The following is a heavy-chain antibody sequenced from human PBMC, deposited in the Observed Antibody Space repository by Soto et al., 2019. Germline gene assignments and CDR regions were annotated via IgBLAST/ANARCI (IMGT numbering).Heavy chain of an antibody. D-gene: IGHD1-7*01. V-gene: IGHV3-74*01. J-gene: IGHJ5*01. CDR2: IIGDGSST. CDR1: GFTFSSHW. Sequence: EVQLVESGGAVVQPGGSLRLSCAASGFTFSSHWMHWVRQAPGKGLVWVSRIIGDGSSTSYADSVKGRFTISRDNAKDMLYLQESRLREDAAVVYYSDGSHGLSSISGANLGAWGQGTLVTVSS. CDR3: DGSHGLSSISGANLGA.